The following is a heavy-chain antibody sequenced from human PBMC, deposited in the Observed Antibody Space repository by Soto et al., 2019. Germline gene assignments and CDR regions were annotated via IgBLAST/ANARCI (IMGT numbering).Heavy chain of an antibody. J-gene: IGHJ5*02. D-gene: IGHD5-12*01. Sequence: ASVQVSCKSSGYTFTSYGISWVRQAPGQGLEWMGWISAYNGNPNYAPKLQGRVTMTTDTSTSTAYLELRRLRSADPAVYYCAREGYSGYETNWFDPWGQETRVTV. V-gene: IGHV1-18*01. CDR1: GYTFTSYG. CDR2: ISAYNGNP. CDR3: AREGYSGYETNWFDP.